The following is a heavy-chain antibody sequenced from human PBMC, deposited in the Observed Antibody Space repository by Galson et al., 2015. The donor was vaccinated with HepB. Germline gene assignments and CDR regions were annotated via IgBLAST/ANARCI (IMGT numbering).Heavy chain of an antibody. CDR1: GFTFGDYA. D-gene: IGHD6-13*01. CDR3: AKGLTLAIAATSTDY. CDR2: INWNSGII. V-gene: IGHV3-9*01. Sequence: SLRLSCAASGFTFGDYAMHWVRQAPGKGLEWGSGINWNSGIIGYADSVKGRFTISRDNAKDSLYLQMNSLKPEDTALYYCAKGLTLAIAATSTDYWGQGSLVTVSS. J-gene: IGHJ4*02.